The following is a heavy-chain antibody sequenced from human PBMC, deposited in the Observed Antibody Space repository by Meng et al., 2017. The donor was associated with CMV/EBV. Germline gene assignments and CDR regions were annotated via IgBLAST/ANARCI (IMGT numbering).Heavy chain of an antibody. J-gene: IGHJ4*02. D-gene: IGHD5-12*01. V-gene: IGHV4-31*02. CDR3: ARLRGYSGYDYGLFDY. Sequence: SISSGGYYWSLIRQHPGKGLEWIGYIYYSGSTYYNPSLKSRVTISVDTSKNQFSLKLSSVTAADTAVYYCARLRGYSGYDYGLFDYWGQGTLVTVSS. CDR1: SISSGGYY. CDR2: IYYSGST.